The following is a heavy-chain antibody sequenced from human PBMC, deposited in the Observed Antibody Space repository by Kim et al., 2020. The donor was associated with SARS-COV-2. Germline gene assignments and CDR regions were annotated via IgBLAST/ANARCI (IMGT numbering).Heavy chain of an antibody. Sequence: GESLKISCKGSGYSFTSYWISWVRQMPGKGLEWMGRIDPSDSYTNYSPSFQGHVTISADKSISTAYLQWSSLKASDTAMYYCARHVGDYYDSSVYGMDVWGQGTTVTVSS. CDR1: GYSFTSYW. CDR2: IDPSDSYT. J-gene: IGHJ6*02. D-gene: IGHD3-22*01. CDR3: ARHVGDYYDSSVYGMDV. V-gene: IGHV5-10-1*01.